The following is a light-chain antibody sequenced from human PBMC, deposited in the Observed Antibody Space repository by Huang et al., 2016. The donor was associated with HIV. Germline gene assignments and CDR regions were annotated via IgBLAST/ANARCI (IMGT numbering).Light chain of an antibody. CDR2: GVS. CDR3: QYYSSLWVT. Sequence: EVVLTQSPGTLSLSPGEGGTLSCRASQRTNYLAWYQQRPGQAPRLLIYGVSTRATGIPERFSGSGSGTDFTLTISRLEPEDFAVYYCQYYSSLWVTFGGGTKVEI. J-gene: IGKJ4*01. V-gene: IGKV3-20*01. CDR1: QRTNY.